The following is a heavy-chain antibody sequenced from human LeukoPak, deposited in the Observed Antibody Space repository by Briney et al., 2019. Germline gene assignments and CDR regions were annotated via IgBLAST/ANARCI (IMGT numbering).Heavy chain of an antibody. Sequence: GGSLRLSCAASGFTFTDSWMHWVRQAPGMGLVWVSRINGLGSDTDYADSVKGRFTISRDSAKHTVYLQMNRLRAEDTAVYYCAKDPHDSSGYYYSPEYFQHWGQGTLVTVSS. D-gene: IGHD3-22*01. CDR3: AKDPHDSSGYYYSPEYFQH. CDR1: GFTFTDSW. CDR2: INGLGSDT. V-gene: IGHV3-74*01. J-gene: IGHJ1*01.